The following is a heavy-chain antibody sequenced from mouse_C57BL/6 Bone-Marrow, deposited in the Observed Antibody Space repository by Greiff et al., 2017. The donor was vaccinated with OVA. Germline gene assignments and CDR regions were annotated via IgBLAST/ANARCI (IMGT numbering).Heavy chain of an antibody. Sequence: VQLQQSGPGLVKPSPSLSLTCSVSGYSITSGYYWSWIRQFPGNLLEWMVYIRYDGSTNYNPSLKNRISITLDTSKNQFFLKLNSVTTEDTATYYCARGDGCYAMDYWGQGTSVTVSS. V-gene: IGHV3-6*01. CDR2: IRYDGST. J-gene: IGHJ4*01. CDR1: GYSITSGYY. D-gene: IGHD2-3*01. CDR3: ARGDGCYAMDY.